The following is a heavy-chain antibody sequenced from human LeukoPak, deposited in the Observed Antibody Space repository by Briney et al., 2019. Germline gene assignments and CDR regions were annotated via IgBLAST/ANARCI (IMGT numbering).Heavy chain of an antibody. J-gene: IGHJ5*02. CDR3: ARHEKALGYCSSTSCYTKYNWFDP. CDR2: IYTSGST. V-gene: IGHV4-4*09. Sequence: SETLSLTCTVSGGSISSYYWSWIRQPPGMGLEWIGYIYTSGSTNYNPSLKSRVTISVDTSKNQFSLKLSSVTAADTAVYYSARHEKALGYCSSTSCYTKYNWFDPWGQGTLVTVSS. CDR1: GGSISSYY. D-gene: IGHD2-2*01.